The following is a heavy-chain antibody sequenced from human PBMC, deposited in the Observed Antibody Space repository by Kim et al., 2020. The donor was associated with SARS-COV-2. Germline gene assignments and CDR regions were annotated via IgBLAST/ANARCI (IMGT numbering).Heavy chain of an antibody. CDR1: GGSFSGYY. Sequence: SETLSLTCAVYGGSFSGYYWSWIRQPPGKGLEWIGEINHSGSTNYNPSLKSRVTISVDTSKNQFSLKLSSVTAADTAVYYCARGTPVYVWGSYPPRHYGMDVWGQGTTVTVSS. CDR3: ARGTPVYVWGSYPPRHYGMDV. CDR2: INHSGST. D-gene: IGHD3-16*02. V-gene: IGHV4-34*01. J-gene: IGHJ6*02.